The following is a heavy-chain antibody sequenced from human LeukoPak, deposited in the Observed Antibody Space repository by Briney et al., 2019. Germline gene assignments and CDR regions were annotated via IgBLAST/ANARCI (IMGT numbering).Heavy chain of an antibody. CDR2: IYHSGST. CDR3: ARDLGGTGTTRDVGTIDY. CDR1: GGSISSGGYY. D-gene: IGHD1-7*01. V-gene: IGHV4-30-2*01. J-gene: IGHJ4*02. Sequence: PSQTLSLTCTVSGGSISSGGYYWSWIRQPPGKGLEWIGYIYHSGSTYYNPSPKSRVTISVDRSKNQFSLKLSSVTAADTAVYYCARDLGGTGTTRDVGTIDYWGQGTLVTVSS.